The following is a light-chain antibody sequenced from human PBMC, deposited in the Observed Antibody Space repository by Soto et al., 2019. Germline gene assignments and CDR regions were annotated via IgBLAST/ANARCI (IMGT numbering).Light chain of an antibody. CDR2: DAS. CDR1: QSVSSY. V-gene: IGKV3-11*01. J-gene: IGKJ4*01. Sequence: EIVLTQSPATLPLSPGERATLSCRASQSVSSYLAWYQQKPGQAPRLLIYDASNRATGIPARLSGSGSGTDFTLTISSLEPEDFAVYYCQQRSKWPGTFGGGTKVEIK. CDR3: QQRSKWPGT.